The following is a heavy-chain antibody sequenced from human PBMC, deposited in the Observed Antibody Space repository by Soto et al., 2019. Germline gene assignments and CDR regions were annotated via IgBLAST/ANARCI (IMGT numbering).Heavy chain of an antibody. Sequence: SETLSLTFGVSGDSITTYKWWTWVRPTPGKGLEWIGEIYDSGNTRYNPSLKSRVTISKDTYKNELSLKVNSVTVADTAVYYCATCQLGEYYYAMDIWGQGTTVTVSS. CDR3: ATCQLGEYYYAMDI. J-gene: IGHJ6*02. CDR2: IYDSGNT. V-gene: IGHV4-4*02. D-gene: IGHD7-27*01. CDR1: GDSITTYKW.